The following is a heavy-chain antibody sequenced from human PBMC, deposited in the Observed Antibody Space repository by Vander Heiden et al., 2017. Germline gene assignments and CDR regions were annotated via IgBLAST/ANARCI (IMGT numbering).Heavy chain of an antibody. D-gene: IGHD2-8*01. CDR1: GGTFRHYE. CDR2: IIPIFGTA. CDR3: ASPVVMGIETPPGYFQH. Sequence: QVQLEQSGAEVKKPGSSVKVSCKASGGTFRHYEINWVRQVPGQGLEWMGGIIPIFGTANHAQKFQGILTIIADESTNTTYMELSSLRSEDTAVYYCASPVVMGIETPPGYFQHWGLGTLVIVSS. V-gene: IGHV1-69*01. J-gene: IGHJ1*01.